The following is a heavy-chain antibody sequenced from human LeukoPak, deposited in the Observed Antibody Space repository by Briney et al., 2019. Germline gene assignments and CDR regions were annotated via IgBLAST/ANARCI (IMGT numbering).Heavy chain of an antibody. V-gene: IGHV4-30-2*01. Sequence: SQTLSLTCTVSGGSISSGGYYWSWIRQPPGKGLEWIGYIYHSGSTYYNPSLKSRVTISVDRSKNQFSLKLSSVTAADTAVYYCAREPATAIPGGLDYWGQGTLVTVSS. CDR2: IYHSGST. CDR1: GGSISSGGYY. D-gene: IGHD2-2*02. CDR3: AREPATAIPGGLDY. J-gene: IGHJ4*02.